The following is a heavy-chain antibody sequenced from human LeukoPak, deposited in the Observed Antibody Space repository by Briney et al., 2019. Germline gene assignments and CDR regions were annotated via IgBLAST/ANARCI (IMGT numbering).Heavy chain of an antibody. CDR2: IYSGGST. CDR3: ARDRADSSGWFNYWYFAL. V-gene: IGHV3-53*01. Sequence: GGSLRLSCAASGFNVNSNYMNWVRQAPGKGLEWVSAIYSGGSTYYADSVKGRFTISRDNSKNTLYLQMNSLRTEDTAVYYCARDRADSSGWFNYWYFALWGRGTLVAVSS. D-gene: IGHD6-19*01. J-gene: IGHJ2*01. CDR1: GFNVNSNY.